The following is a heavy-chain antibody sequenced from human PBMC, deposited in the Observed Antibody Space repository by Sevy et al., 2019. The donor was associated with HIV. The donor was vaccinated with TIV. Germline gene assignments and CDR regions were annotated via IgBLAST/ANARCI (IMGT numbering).Heavy chain of an antibody. CDR2: IKQDGSEK. Sequence: GGSLRLSCAASGFAFSTYGLYWVRQAPGKGLEWVANIKQDGSEKYYVDSVKGRFTISRDNAKNSLYLQMNSLRAEDTAVYYCARVKGTHYYYGMDVWGQGTTVTVSS. J-gene: IGHJ6*02. D-gene: IGHD1-7*01. V-gene: IGHV3-7*03. CDR3: ARVKGTHYYYGMDV. CDR1: GFAFSTYG.